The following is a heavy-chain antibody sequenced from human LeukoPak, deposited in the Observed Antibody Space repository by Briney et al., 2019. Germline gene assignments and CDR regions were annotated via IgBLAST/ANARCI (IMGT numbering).Heavy chain of an antibody. CDR1: GGSISSSSYY. D-gene: IGHD4-17*01. J-gene: IGHJ4*02. CDR2: IYYSRST. CDR3: ARAPTVTFFDY. V-gene: IGHV4-39*01. Sequence: PSETLSLTCTVSGGSISSSSYYWGWIRQPPGKGLEWIGSIYYSRSTYCNPSLKSRVTISVDTSKNQFSLKLSSVTAADTAVYYCARAPTVTFFDYWGQGTLVTVSS.